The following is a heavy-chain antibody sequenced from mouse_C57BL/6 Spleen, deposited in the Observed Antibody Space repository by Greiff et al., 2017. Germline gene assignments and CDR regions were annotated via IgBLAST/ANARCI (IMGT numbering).Heavy chain of an antibody. CDR1: GYTFTSYW. J-gene: IGHJ1*03. CDR3: ARQITTGVARYFDV. V-gene: IGHV1-69*01. D-gene: IGHD1-1*01. CDR2: IDPSDSYT. Sequence: QVQLQQPGAELVMPGASVKLSCKASGYTFTSYWMHWVKQRPGQGLEWIGEIDPSDSYTNYNQKFKGKSTLTVDKSSSTAYMQRSSLTSEDSAVYYCARQITTGVARYFDVWGTGTTVTVAS.